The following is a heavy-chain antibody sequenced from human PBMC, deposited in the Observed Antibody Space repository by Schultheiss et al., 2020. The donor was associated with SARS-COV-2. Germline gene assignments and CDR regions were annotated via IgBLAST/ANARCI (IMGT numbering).Heavy chain of an antibody. V-gene: IGHV3-33*01. D-gene: IGHD3-22*01. CDR3: ARDCDTSGLHWFFDL. Sequence: GGSLRLSCTASAFTLRTYGIHWVRQAPGKGLEWVADTWSDGIKKYYADSVKGRFTISRDNSKNTVYLQMDSLRAEDTAVYFCARDCDTSGLHWFFDLWGRGTLVTVSS. CDR2: TWSDGIKK. CDR1: AFTLRTYG. J-gene: IGHJ2*01.